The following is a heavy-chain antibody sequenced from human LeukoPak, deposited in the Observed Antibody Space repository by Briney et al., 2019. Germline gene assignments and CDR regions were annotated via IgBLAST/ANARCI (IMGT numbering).Heavy chain of an antibody. CDR2: IGQDGSVK. D-gene: IGHD3-22*01. J-gene: IGHJ4*02. Sequence: GGSLRLSCAASGFRFTDYWMTWVRQAPGKGLEWVGNIGQDGSVKNYVDSVKGRFTISRDNPKNTLYLQMNSLRAEDTAVYFCAKRGVVIRVILVGFHKEAYYFDSWGQGALVTVSS. V-gene: IGHV3-7*03. CDR1: GFRFTDYW. CDR3: AKRGVVIRVILVGFHKEAYYFDS.